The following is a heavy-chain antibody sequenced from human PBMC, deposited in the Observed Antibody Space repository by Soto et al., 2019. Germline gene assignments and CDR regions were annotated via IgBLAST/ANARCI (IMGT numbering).Heavy chain of an antibody. Sequence: ASVTVSCQAAGCTFTSYGISWVRQAPGQGLEWMGWISAYNGNTNYAQKLQGRVTMTTDTSTSTAYMELRSLRSDDTAVYYCARDGPMDRAFDIWGQGTMVTVSS. V-gene: IGHV1-18*01. CDR2: ISAYNGNT. CDR1: GCTFTSYG. D-gene: IGHD3-10*01. CDR3: ARDGPMDRAFDI. J-gene: IGHJ3*02.